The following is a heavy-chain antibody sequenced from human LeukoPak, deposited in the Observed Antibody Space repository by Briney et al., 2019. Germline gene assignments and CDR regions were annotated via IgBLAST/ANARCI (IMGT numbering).Heavy chain of an antibody. CDR2: ISYDGGNK. D-gene: IGHD3-22*01. V-gene: IGHV3-30*18. Sequence: GGSLRLSCAASGFTFSSNDIHWVRQAPGKGLEWVVVISYDGGNKYYADSVKGRFAISRDNSKNSLYLQMNSLRAEDTAVYYCAKGTHYYDSSGYWGAFDIWDQGKMVTVSS. J-gene: IGHJ3*02. CDR1: GFTFSSND. CDR3: AKGTHYYDSSGYWGAFDI.